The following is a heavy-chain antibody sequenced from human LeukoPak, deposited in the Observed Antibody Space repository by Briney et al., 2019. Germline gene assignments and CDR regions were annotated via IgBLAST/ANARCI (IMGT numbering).Heavy chain of an antibody. V-gene: IGHV3-13*01. CDR3: ARAMTVTSSSYYFDY. CDR1: GFTFSSYD. D-gene: IGHD4-17*01. CDR2: IGTADDT. J-gene: IGHJ4*02. Sequence: GGSLRLSCAGSGFTFSSYDLHWVRHVTGKGLEWVSAIGTADDTYYAGAVKGRFTISRENARNSLYLQMNSLGAGDTAVYYCARAMTVTSSSYYFDYWGQGTLVTVSS.